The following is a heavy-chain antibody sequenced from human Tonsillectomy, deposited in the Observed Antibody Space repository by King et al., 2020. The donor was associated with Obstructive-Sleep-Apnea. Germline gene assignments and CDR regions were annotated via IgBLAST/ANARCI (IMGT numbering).Heavy chain of an antibody. J-gene: IGHJ4*02. Sequence: QLVESGGGVVQPGRSLRLSCVVSGFRFSSYGMYWVRQAPGKGLEWVAVIWYDETNEFYEDSVKGRFTISRDNSKNTLYLQMNSLRAEDTAVYYCAKGISVGYSFGAYFDNWGQGTLVTVSS. V-gene: IGHV3-33*03. D-gene: IGHD5-18*01. CDR2: IWYDETNE. CDR3: AKGISVGYSFGAYFDN. CDR1: GFRFSSYG.